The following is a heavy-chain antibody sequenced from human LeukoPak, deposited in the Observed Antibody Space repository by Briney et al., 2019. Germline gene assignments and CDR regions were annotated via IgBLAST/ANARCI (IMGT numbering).Heavy chain of an antibody. CDR1: GYTFTSYG. CDR3: ASDVDYYDSSGQGFQH. CDR2: ISAYNGNT. V-gene: IGHV1-18*01. D-gene: IGHD3-22*01. J-gene: IGHJ1*01. Sequence: ASVKVSSKASGYTFTSYGISWVRQAPGQGLEWMGWISAYNGNTNYAQKLQGRVTMTTDTSTSTAYMELRSLRSDDTAVYYCASDVDYYDSSGQGFQHWGQGTLFTVSS.